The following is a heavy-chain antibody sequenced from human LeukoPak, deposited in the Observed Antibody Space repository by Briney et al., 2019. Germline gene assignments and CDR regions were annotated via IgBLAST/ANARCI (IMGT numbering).Heavy chain of an antibody. CDR3: ARDGSLGDYGDY. CDR1: GFTFSSYA. Sequence: PGGSLRLSCAASGFTFSSYAMSWVRQAPGKGLEWVSAISGSGGSTYYADSVKGRFTISRDNSKNTLYLQMNSLRAEDTAVYYCARDGSLGDYGDYWGQGTLVTVSS. D-gene: IGHD3-10*01. V-gene: IGHV3-23*01. J-gene: IGHJ4*02. CDR2: ISGSGGST.